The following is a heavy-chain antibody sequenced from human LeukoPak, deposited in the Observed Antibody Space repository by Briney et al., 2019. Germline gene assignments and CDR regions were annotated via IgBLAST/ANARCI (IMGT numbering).Heavy chain of an antibody. CDR1: GGSISSGSYY. CDR2: IYTSGST. CDR3: ARVTTGGYYNC. Sequence: SQTLSHTCTVSGGSISSGSYYWSWIRQPAGKGLEWIGRIYTSGSTHYNPSLKSRVTISVDTSKNQFSLKLSSVTAADTAVYYCARVTTGGYYNCWGQGTLVTVSS. D-gene: IGHD3-22*01. V-gene: IGHV4-61*02. J-gene: IGHJ4*02.